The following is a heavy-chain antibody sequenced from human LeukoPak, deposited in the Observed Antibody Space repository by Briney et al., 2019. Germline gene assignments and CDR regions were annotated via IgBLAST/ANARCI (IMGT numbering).Heavy chain of an antibody. J-gene: IGHJ4*02. D-gene: IGHD5-18*01. CDR2: IYYSGST. CDR1: GGSISSGGYY. V-gene: IGHV4-61*08. CDR3: ARDYSYGGIDY. Sequence: SETLSLTCTVSGGSISSGGYYWSWIRQHPGKGLEWIGYIYYSGSTNYNPSLKSRVTISVDTSKNQFSLKLSSVTAADTAVYYCARDYSYGGIDYWGQGTLVTVSS.